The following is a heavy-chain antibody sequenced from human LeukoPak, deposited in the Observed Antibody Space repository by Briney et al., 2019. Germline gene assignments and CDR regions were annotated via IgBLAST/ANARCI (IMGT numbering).Heavy chain of an antibody. J-gene: IGHJ3*02. CDR1: GYTFTSYD. CDR3: ASFSGGVVDAFDI. D-gene: IGHD3-22*01. CDR2: MNPNSGNT. V-gene: IGHV1-8*03. Sequence: ASVKVSCKASGYTFTSYDINWVRQATGQGLEWMGWMNPNSGNTGYALKFQGRVTITRNTSISTAYMELSSLRSEDTAVYYCASFSGGVVDAFDIWGQGTMVTVSS.